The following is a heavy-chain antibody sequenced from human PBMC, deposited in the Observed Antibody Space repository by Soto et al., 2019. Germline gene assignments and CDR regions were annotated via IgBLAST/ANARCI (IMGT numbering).Heavy chain of an antibody. V-gene: IGHV3-48*01. CDR2: ISSSSSTI. CDR1: GFTFSSYS. Sequence: EVQLVESGGGLVQPGGSLRLSCAASGFTFSSYSMNWVRQAPGKGLEWVSYISSSSSTIYYADSVKGGFTISRDNAKNSLYLQMNSLRAEDTAVYYCARDPLRYFAGETTSDAFDIWGQGTMVTVSS. CDR3: ARDPLRYFAGETTSDAFDI. J-gene: IGHJ3*02. D-gene: IGHD3-9*01.